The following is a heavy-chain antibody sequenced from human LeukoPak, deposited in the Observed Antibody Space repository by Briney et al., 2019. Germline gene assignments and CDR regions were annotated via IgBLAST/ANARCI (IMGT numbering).Heavy chain of an antibody. D-gene: IGHD6-25*01. CDR1: GFTFSSYA. Sequence: GGSLRLSCAGSGFTFSSYAMHWVRQAPGKGLEWVAVISFDGSKKYYTDSVQGRFTISRDNSKNTLYLQMNSLRVEDTAVYYCARETAGVDYWGQGTLVTVSS. CDR3: ARETAGVDY. V-gene: IGHV3-30-3*01. CDR2: ISFDGSKK. J-gene: IGHJ4*02.